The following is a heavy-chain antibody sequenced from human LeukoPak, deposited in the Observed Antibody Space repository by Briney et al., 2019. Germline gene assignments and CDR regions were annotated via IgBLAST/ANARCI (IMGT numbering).Heavy chain of an antibody. CDR3: ARGYYDDVWGSYRYTAPLYFDY. CDR2: IYYSGST. CDR1: GGSISSSY. J-gene: IGHJ4*02. D-gene: IGHD3-16*02. Sequence: PSETLSLTCTVSGGSISSSYWSWIRQPPGKGLEWIGYIYYSGSTNYNPSLTSRVTISVDTSKNQFSLKLSSVTAADTAVYYCARGYYDDVWGSYRYTAPLYFDYWGQGTLVTVSS. V-gene: IGHV4-59*08.